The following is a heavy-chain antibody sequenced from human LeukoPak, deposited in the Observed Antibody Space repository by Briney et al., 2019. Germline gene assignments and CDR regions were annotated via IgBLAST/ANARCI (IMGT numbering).Heavy chain of an antibody. D-gene: IGHD3-22*01. J-gene: IGHJ6*02. CDR3: ARGFYYYDSSGYHGGYGMDV. V-gene: IGHV4-59*12. CDR2: IHYSGNT. CDR1: GGSFSGYY. Sequence: SETLSLTCAVYGGSFSGYYWTWIRQPPGKGLEWVGYIHYSGNTNYNPSLNSRVTISVDTSKNQFSLKLSSVTAADTAVYYCARGFYYYDSSGYHGGYGMDVWGQGTTVTVSS.